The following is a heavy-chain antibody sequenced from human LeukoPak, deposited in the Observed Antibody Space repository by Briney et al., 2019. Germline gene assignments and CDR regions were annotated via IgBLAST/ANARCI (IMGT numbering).Heavy chain of an antibody. V-gene: IGHV3-23*01. CDR3: AKLGPELRYYYYYGMDV. J-gene: IGHJ6*02. CDR1: GFTFSSYV. CDR2: ISGSGGST. Sequence: GGSLRLSCAASGFTFSSYVMSWVRQAPGKGLEWVSGISGSGGSTYYADSVKGRFTISRDNSKNTLYLQMNSLRAEDTAVYYCAKLGPELRYYYYYGMDVWGQGTTVTVSS. D-gene: IGHD1-14*01.